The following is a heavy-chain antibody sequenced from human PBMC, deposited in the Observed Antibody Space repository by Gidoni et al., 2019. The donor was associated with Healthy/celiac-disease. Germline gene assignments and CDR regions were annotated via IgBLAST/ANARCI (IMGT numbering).Heavy chain of an antibody. D-gene: IGHD3-3*01. Sequence: QVHLQESGPGLVKPSQTLSLTCTVSGGSISSGSSYWSWIRQPTGKGLEWIGRIYTSGSTNYNPTLKSRVTRSVDTSKNQCSLKRSSGTAADTAVYYCARYDFWSGQHYWGQGTLVTVSS. CDR2: IYTSGST. J-gene: IGHJ4*02. V-gene: IGHV4-61*02. CDR3: ARYDFWSGQHY. CDR1: GGSISSGSSY.